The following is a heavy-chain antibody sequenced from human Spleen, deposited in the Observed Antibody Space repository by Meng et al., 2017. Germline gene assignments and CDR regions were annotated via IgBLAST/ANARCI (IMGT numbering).Heavy chain of an antibody. Sequence: EVQLVESGGGLVQPGGSLRLSCAASGFTFSNYAIHWVRQAPGKGLEYVSLITSHGDSTYYANSVKGRFTLSRDNSKNTVYLQMDSLRPEDMAVYYCARDSSGWYAFDYWGQGTLVTVSS. J-gene: IGHJ4*02. D-gene: IGHD6-19*01. CDR1: GFTFSNYA. CDR3: ARDSSGWYAFDY. CDR2: ITSHGDST. V-gene: IGHV3-64*01.